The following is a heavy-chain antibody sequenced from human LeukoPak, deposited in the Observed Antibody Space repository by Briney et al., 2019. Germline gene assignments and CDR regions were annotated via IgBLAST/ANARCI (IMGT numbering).Heavy chain of an antibody. CDR3: GKDISAGGMDV. CDR1: GFTFSSYG. CDR2: ISWNSART. Sequence: GGSLRLSCAASGFTFSSYGMHWVRQTPGKGLEWVSGISWNSARTGYADSVRGRFTISRDNAKNSLYLQMNSLRAEDTALYYCGKDISAGGMDVWGQGTTVTVSS. J-gene: IGHJ6*02. D-gene: IGHD3-10*01. V-gene: IGHV3-9*01.